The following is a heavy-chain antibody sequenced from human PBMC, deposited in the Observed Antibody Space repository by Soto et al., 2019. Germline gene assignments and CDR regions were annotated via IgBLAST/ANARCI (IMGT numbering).Heavy chain of an antibody. V-gene: IGHV4-59*12. D-gene: IGHD3-10*01. Sequence: SETLSLTCVVSGGSLSSYYWSWIRQPPGKGLEWIGYIYYSGSTNYNPSFQGQVTISVDKSISTAYLEWSSLRASDTAVYFCARYPMVRKVGYFEYWGQGTLVTVSS. CDR1: GGSLSSYY. CDR3: ARYPMVRKVGYFEY. CDR2: IYYSGST. J-gene: IGHJ4*02.